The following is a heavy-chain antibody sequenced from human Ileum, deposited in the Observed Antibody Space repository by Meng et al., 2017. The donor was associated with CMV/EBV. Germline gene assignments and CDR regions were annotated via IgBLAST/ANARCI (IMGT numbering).Heavy chain of an antibody. Sequence: GRLVVSGGGLALSVGSLRLSCAASGFTVSSNYLSWVRQAPGKGLEWISYMYSGGGTYYADSVKDRFTISRDNSKNTVHLQMNSLRAEDTAVYYCARGMYLDPWGQGMLVTVSS. CDR2: MYSGGGT. V-gene: IGHV3-66*01. CDR1: GFTVSSNY. D-gene: IGHD2-2*01. J-gene: IGHJ5*02. CDR3: ARGMYLDP.